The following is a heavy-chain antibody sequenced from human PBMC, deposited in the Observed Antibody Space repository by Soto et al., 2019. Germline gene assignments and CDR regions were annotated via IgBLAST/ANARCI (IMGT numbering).Heavy chain of an antibody. V-gene: IGHV3-21*06. CDR2: ISSTTNYI. Sequence: GGSLRLSCAASVFTFTRYSMNWVRQAPGKGLECVSSISSTTNYIYYGDSMKGRFTISRDNAKNSMYLEMNSLRAEDTAVYYGARESEDLTSNFDYWGQGTMVTVSS. CDR1: VFTFTRYS. CDR3: ARESEDLTSNFDY. J-gene: IGHJ4*02.